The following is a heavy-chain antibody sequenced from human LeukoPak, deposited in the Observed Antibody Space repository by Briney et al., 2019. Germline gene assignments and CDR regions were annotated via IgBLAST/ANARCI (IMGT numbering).Heavy chain of an antibody. CDR3: ARDKITGASTNDY. J-gene: IGHJ4*02. CDR2: INQDGSER. V-gene: IGHV3-7*01. CDR1: GFSFTNYW. D-gene: IGHD1-14*01. Sequence: GGSLRLSRAASGFSFTNYWMSWVRQAPGMGLEWVAIINQDGSERYYVDSVKGRFTVSRDSAKNSLYLQMNSLRVEDTAVYYCARDKITGASTNDYWGQGTLVTVSS.